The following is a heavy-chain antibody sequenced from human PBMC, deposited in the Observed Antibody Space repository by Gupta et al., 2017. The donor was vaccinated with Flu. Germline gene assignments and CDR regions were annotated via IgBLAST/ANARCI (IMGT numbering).Heavy chain of an antibody. Sequence: QVHLVQSGAEVKRPGTSVKVSCQASGYIFTNYYLHWVRQAPGLGLEWMGIKHPSLHSATYAQRFEGRLTITTDTSTHTFSMELNSLTSDDTATYYCVRAAMDQWFDHWGQGTQVTVSS. V-gene: IGHV1-46*01. CDR1: GYIFTNYY. J-gene: IGHJ5*02. CDR2: KHPSLHSA. D-gene: IGHD2-2*01. CDR3: VRAAMDQWFDH.